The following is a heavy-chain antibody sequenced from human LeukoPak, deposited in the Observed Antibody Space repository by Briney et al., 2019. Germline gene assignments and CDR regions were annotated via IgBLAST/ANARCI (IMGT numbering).Heavy chain of an antibody. D-gene: IGHD3-22*01. V-gene: IGHV3-23*01. CDR1: GFTFSSYA. CDR2: ISGSGGST. Sequence: GGSLRLSCAASGFTFSSYAMSWVRQAPGKGLEWVSAISGSGGSTYYADSVKGRFTISRDNSKNTLYLQMNSLRAEDTAVYYCAKDRYYYDSSGYYYFDYWGQGTLVTVSS. CDR3: AKDRYYYDSSGYYYFDY. J-gene: IGHJ4*02.